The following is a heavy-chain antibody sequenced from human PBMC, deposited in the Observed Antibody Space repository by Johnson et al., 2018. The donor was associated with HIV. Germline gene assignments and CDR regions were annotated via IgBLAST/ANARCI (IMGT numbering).Heavy chain of an antibody. CDR2: IKSDGRST. D-gene: IGHD6-13*01. V-gene: IGHV3-74*01. CDR3: ARDLYTSSWYFAFDI. CDR1: GFTFSNYW. Sequence: VQLVESGGDLVQPGGSLRLSCAASGFTFSNYWMHWVRQAPGKGLVWVSRIKSDGRSTNYADSVKGRFTISRDNAKNTLYLQMNSLRAEDTAVYCCARDLYTSSWYFAFDIWGQGTMVTVSS. J-gene: IGHJ3*02.